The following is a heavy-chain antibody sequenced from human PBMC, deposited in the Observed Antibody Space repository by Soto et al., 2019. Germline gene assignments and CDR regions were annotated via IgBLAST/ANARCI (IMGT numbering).Heavy chain of an antibody. CDR3: AKGGSEGFFDY. CDR2: ISSSSTYI. V-gene: IGHV3-21*01. CDR1: GFSFINYN. D-gene: IGHD3-16*01. Sequence: SGGSLRLSCAASGFSFINYNINCVRQAPGKGLEWVSFISSSSTYIHYADSLKGRLTISRDNAKNSLYLQMNSLRAEDTAVYYCAKGGSEGFFDYWGQGTLVTVSS. J-gene: IGHJ4*02.